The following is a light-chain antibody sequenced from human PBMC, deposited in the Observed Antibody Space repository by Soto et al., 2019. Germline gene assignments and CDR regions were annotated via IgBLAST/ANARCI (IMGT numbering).Light chain of an antibody. CDR3: CSYVGIYSVV. CDR2: DVN. CDR1: SNDVGGYNY. Sequence: QSALTQPRSVSGSPGQSVTISCTGTSNDVGGYNYVSWYQQHPGKAPKLMIYDVNKRPSGVPDRFSGSKSGNTASLTVSGLQAEDEADYYCCSYVGIYSVVFGGGTKVTVL. V-gene: IGLV2-11*01. J-gene: IGLJ2*01.